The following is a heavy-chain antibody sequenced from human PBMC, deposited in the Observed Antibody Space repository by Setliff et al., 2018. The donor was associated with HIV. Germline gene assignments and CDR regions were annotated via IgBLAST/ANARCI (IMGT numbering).Heavy chain of an antibody. Sequence: GASVKVSCKAFGYSFTSYFLHWVRQAPGQGLEWMGWISAYNGNTNYAQKLQGRVTMTTDTSTTTAYMDLRSLRSDDTAVYYCVRDRETVSISGVAVPYFDYWGQGTQVTVSS. J-gene: IGHJ4*02. V-gene: IGHV1-18*01. CDR1: GYSFTSYF. D-gene: IGHD3-3*01. CDR3: VRDRETVSISGVAVPYFDY. CDR2: ISAYNGNT.